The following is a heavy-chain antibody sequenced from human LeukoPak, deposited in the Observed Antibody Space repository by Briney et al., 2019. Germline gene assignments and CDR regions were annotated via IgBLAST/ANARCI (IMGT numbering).Heavy chain of an antibody. J-gene: IGHJ6*03. CDR3: ARVGGNSDVDYMDV. D-gene: IGHD4-23*01. Sequence: GASVKVSCKASGGTFSSYAISWVRQAPGQGHEWMGGIIPIFGTANYAQKFQGGVTITTDESTSTAYMELSSLRSEDTAVYYCARVGGNSDVDYMDVWGKGTTVTVSS. V-gene: IGHV1-69*05. CDR1: GGTFSSYA. CDR2: IIPIFGTA.